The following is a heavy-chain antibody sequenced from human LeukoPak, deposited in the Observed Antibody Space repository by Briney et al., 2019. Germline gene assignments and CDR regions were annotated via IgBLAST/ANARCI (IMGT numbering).Heavy chain of an antibody. CDR2: ISSSSSYI. Sequence: GGSLRLSCAASGFTFSSYSMNWVRHAPGKGLEWVSSISSSSSYIYYADSVKGRFTISRDNAKNSLYLQMNSLRAEDTAVYYCERETYYYDSSGYSYPSYYYYYYMDVWGKGTTVTISS. CDR1: GFTFSSYS. CDR3: ERETYYYDSSGYSYPSYYYYYYMDV. V-gene: IGHV3-21*01. J-gene: IGHJ6*03. D-gene: IGHD3-22*01.